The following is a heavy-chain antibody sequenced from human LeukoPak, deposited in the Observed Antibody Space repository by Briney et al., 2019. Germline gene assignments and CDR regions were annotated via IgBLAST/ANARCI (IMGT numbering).Heavy chain of an antibody. Sequence: GRSLRLSCAASGFTFSSYVMHWVRQAPGKGLEWVAVISYDGSNKYYADSVKGRFTISRDNSKNTLYLQMNSLRAEDTAVYYCARVVTYDFWSGYYPPNWFDPWGQGTLVTVSS. CDR3: ARVVTYDFWSGYYPPNWFDP. CDR2: ISYDGSNK. CDR1: GFTFSSYV. D-gene: IGHD3-3*01. J-gene: IGHJ5*02. V-gene: IGHV3-30-3*01.